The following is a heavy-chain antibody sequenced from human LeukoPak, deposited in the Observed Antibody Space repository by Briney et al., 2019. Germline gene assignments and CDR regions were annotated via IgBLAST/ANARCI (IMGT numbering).Heavy chain of an antibody. J-gene: IGHJ4*02. D-gene: IGHD2-2*01. V-gene: IGHV3-30*04. CDR3: ARGGVVVPAAILY. CDR1: GFTFSSYA. Sequence: AGGSLRLSCAASGFTFSSYAMHWVRQAPGKGLEWVAVISYDGSNKYYADSVKGRFTISRDNSKNTLYLQMNSLRAEDTAVYYRARGGVVVPAAILYWGQGTLVTVSS. CDR2: ISYDGSNK.